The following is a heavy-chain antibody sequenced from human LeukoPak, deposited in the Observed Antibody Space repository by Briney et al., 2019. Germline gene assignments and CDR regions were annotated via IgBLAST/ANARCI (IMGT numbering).Heavy chain of an antibody. J-gene: IGHJ4*02. Sequence: PSETLSLTCTVSGGSISSGGYYWSWIRQPPGKGLEWIGYIYHSGSTYYNPSLKSRVTISVDTSKNQLSLKLSAVTAADTAVYYCATDGLGASVDYWGQGTLVTVSS. CDR3: ATDGLGASVDY. V-gene: IGHV4-30-2*01. CDR2: IYHSGST. CDR1: GGSISSGGYY. D-gene: IGHD3-16*01.